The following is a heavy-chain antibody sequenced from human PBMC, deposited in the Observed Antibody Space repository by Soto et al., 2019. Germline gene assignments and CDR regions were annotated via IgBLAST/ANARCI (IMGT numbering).Heavy chain of an antibody. Sequence: QITLKESGPTLVKPTQTLTLTCTFSGFSLNTGGLGVGWIRQPPGKALEWLALIYWDGDKRYSPSLKSRLTVTKDTSNTQVVLTMANMDPVDTGPYYCAHSRFGGDYVRSYSSHYYYGMHGWGQGTTVTVSS. V-gene: IGHV2-5*02. J-gene: IGHJ6*02. CDR1: GFSLNTGGLG. CDR3: AHSRFGGDYVRSYSSHYYYGMHG. CDR2: IYWDGDK. D-gene: IGHD2-21*02.